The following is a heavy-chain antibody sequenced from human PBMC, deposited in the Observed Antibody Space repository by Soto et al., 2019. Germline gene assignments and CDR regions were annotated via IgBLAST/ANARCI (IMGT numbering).Heavy chain of an antibody. V-gene: IGHV3-30-3*01. CDR1: GFTFSSYA. D-gene: IGHD3-3*01. Sequence: GGSLRLSCAASGFTFSSYAMHWVRQAPGKGLEWVAVISYDGSNKYYADSVKGRFTISRDNSKNTLYLQMNSLRAEDTAVYYCARVLRFLEWLPYYYYGMDVWGQGTTVTVSS. CDR2: ISYDGSNK. J-gene: IGHJ6*02. CDR3: ARVLRFLEWLPYYYYGMDV.